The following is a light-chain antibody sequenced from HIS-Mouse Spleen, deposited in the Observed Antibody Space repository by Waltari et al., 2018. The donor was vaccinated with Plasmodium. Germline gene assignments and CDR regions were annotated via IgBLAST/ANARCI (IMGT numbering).Light chain of an antibody. CDR2: GDS. Sequence: SYELTQPPSVSVSPGQTARNTCSGDALPQKYAYWYQQKSGQAPVLVIYGDSKRPSGIPERFSGSSSGTMATLTISGAQVEDEADYYCYSTDSSGNHRVFGGGTKLTVL. J-gene: IGLJ3*02. V-gene: IGLV3-10*01. CDR1: ALPQKY. CDR3: YSTDSSGNHRV.